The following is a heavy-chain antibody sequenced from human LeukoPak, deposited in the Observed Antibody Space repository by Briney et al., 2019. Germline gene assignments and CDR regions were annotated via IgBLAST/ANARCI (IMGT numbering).Heavy chain of an antibody. CDR3: ARGVSSGYYYYYYGMDV. CDR2: ISGYNGNT. J-gene: IGHJ6*02. Sequence: ASVRVSCKASGYTFTRYGITWMRQAPGQGLEWMGWISGYNGNTNYAQKLQGRVTMTTDTSTSTAYMELRSLRSDDTAVYYCARGVSSGYYYYYYGMDVWGQGTTVTVSS. CDR1: GYTFTRYG. D-gene: IGHD3-22*01. V-gene: IGHV1-18*01.